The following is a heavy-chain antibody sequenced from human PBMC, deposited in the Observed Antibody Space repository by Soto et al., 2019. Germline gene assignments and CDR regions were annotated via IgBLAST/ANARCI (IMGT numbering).Heavy chain of an antibody. V-gene: IGHV1-69*01. J-gene: IGHJ4*02. D-gene: IGHD1-7*01. CDR1: GGTFSSYA. Sequence: QVQLVQSGAEVKKPGSSVKVSCKASGGTFSSYAISWVRQAPGQGLEWMGGIIPIFGTANYAQKFQGRVTITADESTSTAYMELSSLRSEDTAVYYCACRSGPPYNWNWVAFAGFDYWGQGTLVTVSS. CDR3: ACRSGPPYNWNWVAFAGFDY. CDR2: IIPIFGTA.